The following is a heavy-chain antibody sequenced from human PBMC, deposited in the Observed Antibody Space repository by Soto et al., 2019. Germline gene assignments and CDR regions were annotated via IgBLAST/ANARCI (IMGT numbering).Heavy chain of an antibody. CDR1: GFTFSSYG. Sequence: PGGSLRLSCAASGFTFSSYGMHWVRQAPGKGLEWVAVIWYDGSNKYYADSVKGRFTISRDNSKNTLYLQMNSLRAEDTAVYYCARMWRRDWNYDYYYYGMDVWGQGTTVTVSS. J-gene: IGHJ6*02. CDR3: ARMWRRDWNYDYYYYGMDV. V-gene: IGHV3-33*01. CDR2: IWYDGSNK. D-gene: IGHD1-7*01.